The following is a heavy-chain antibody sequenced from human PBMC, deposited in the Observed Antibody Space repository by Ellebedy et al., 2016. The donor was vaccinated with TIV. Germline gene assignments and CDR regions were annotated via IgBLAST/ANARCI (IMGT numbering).Heavy chain of an antibody. D-gene: IGHD3-10*01. CDR1: GYSFTSYW. Sequence: GESLKISXKGSGYSFTSYWISWVRQMPGKGLEWMGRIDPSDSYTSYSPSFQGHVTISADKSISTAYLQWSSLKASDTAMYYCARRPGGSYYYGMDVWGQGTTVTVSS. CDR3: ARRPGGSYYYGMDV. V-gene: IGHV5-10-1*01. J-gene: IGHJ6*02. CDR2: IDPSDSYT.